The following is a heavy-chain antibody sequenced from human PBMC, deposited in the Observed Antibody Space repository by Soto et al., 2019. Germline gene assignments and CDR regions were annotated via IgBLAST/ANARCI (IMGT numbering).Heavy chain of an antibody. CDR3: AILPQSGTYFKYDF. Sequence: QVRLVQSQAEVKKPGSSMRVSCKASGLTFTTYAHNWVRQAPGRGLQWVGGIVGVPGETRYAQQFRDRVAVTADKSTGTTYLDLSRLTSEDTAVYYCAILPQSGTYFKYDFWGQGTVVTVSS. V-gene: IGHV1-69*10. CDR1: GLTFTTYA. D-gene: IGHD6-25*01. J-gene: IGHJ4*02. CDR2: IVGVPGET.